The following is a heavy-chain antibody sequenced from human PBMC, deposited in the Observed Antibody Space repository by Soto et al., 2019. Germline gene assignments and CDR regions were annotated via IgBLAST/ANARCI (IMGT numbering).Heavy chain of an antibody. J-gene: IGHJ3*02. V-gene: IGHV4-59*01. Sequence: QVQLQESGPGLVKPSETLSLTCTVSGGSISSYYWSWIRQPPGKGLEWIGYIYYSGSTNYNPSLKSRVTISVDTSKNQFSLKLSSVTAADTAVYYCARGHCTNGVCYGAGAFDIWGQGTMVTVSS. D-gene: IGHD2-8*01. CDR2: IYYSGST. CDR3: ARGHCTNGVCYGAGAFDI. CDR1: GGSISSYY.